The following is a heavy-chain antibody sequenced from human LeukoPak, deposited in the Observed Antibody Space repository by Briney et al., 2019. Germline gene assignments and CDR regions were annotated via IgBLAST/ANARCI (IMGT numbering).Heavy chain of an antibody. CDR2: IYYSAST. CDR1: GGSISSYY. J-gene: IGHJ6*02. Sequence: SETLSLTCTVSGGSISSYYWSWIRQPPGEGLEWIGYIYYSASTNYNPSLKSRVTISVDTSKNQFSLKLSSVTAADTAVYYCAREGRSGPPDYYGMDVWGQGTTVTVSS. CDR3: AREGRSGPPDYYGMDV. V-gene: IGHV4-59*01. D-gene: IGHD6-19*01.